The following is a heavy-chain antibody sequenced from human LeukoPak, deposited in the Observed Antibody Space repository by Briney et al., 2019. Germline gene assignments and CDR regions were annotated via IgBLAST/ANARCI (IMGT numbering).Heavy chain of an antibody. J-gene: IGHJ4*02. CDR3: ARGKTYYYDRSGPDYFDY. CDR1: GYPFTSYY. CDR2: INPSGGST. Sequence: ASVKVSCKASGYPFTSYYMHWMRQAPGQGLEWMGIINPSGGSTSYAQKFQGRVTMTRDTSTSTVYMELSSLRSEDTAVYYCARGKTYYYDRSGPDYFDYWGPGTLVTVSS. V-gene: IGHV1-46*01. D-gene: IGHD3-22*01.